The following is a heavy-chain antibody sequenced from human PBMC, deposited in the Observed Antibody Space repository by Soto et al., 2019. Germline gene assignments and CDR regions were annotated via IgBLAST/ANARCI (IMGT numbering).Heavy chain of an antibody. CDR1: GFTFSNAW. Sequence: GGSLRLSCAASGFTFSNAWTNWVRQAPGKGLEWVGRIKSKTDGGTTDYAAPVKGRFTISRDDSKNTLYLQMNSLKTEDTAVYYCAGDGSGYDDDAFDIWGQGTMVTVSS. CDR2: IKSKTDGGTT. V-gene: IGHV3-15*07. J-gene: IGHJ3*02. D-gene: IGHD5-12*01. CDR3: AGDGSGYDDDAFDI.